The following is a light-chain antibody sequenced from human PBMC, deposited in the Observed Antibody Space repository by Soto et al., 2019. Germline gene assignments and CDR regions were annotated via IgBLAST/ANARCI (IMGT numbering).Light chain of an antibody. J-gene: IGKJ1*01. CDR2: GTS. CDR3: QQYSRAPLT. CDR1: QSVSSN. V-gene: IGKV3-20*01. Sequence: EIVLTQSPGTLSLSPGERATLSCRASQSVSSNLAWHQQKPGQAPRLLIFGTSTRATGIPDKFIGSGSGTDFTLTIRRLEPEDFAVYYCQQYSRAPLTFGQGTKVDIK.